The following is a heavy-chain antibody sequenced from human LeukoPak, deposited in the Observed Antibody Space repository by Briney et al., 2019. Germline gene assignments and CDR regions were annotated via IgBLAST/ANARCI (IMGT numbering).Heavy chain of an antibody. J-gene: IGHJ6*03. D-gene: IGHD6-13*01. CDR2: IYYSGST. CDR3: ARVAAARYYYYMDV. Sequence: PSETLSLTCTVSGGSISSSSYYWGWIRQPPGKGLEWIGSIYYSGSTYYNPSLKSRVTISVDTSKNQFSLRLSSVTAADTAVFYCARVAAARYYYYMDVWGKGTTVTVSS. V-gene: IGHV4-39*01. CDR1: GGSISSSSYY.